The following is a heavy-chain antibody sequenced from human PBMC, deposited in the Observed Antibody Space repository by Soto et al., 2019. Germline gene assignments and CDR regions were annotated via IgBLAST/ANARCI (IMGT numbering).Heavy chain of an antibody. Sequence: SETLSLTCTVSGGSISSYYWSWIRQPAGKGLEWIGRIYTSGSTNYNPSLKSRVTMSVDTSKNQFSLKLSSVTAADTAVYYCERDRRIAALNPIDTWGQGTLVTVS. V-gene: IGHV4-4*07. CDR3: ERDRRIAALNPIDT. J-gene: IGHJ5*02. CDR1: GGSISSYY. D-gene: IGHD6-6*01. CDR2: IYTSGST.